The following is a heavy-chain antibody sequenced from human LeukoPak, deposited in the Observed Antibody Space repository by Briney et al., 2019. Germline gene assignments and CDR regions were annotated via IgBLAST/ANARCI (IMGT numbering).Heavy chain of an antibody. J-gene: IGHJ4*02. D-gene: IGHD5-12*01. V-gene: IGHV3-23*01. CDR1: GFTFTNYA. Sequence: QPGGSLRLSCAASGFTFTNYAMGWVRQAPGRGLEWLSTISNSGDDTYYADSVKGRFTISRDKSKNTLYLQMNSLRAWDTAIYYCARLHSGYVDYFDLWGQGTLVTVSS. CDR3: ARLHSGYVDYFDL. CDR2: ISNSGDDT.